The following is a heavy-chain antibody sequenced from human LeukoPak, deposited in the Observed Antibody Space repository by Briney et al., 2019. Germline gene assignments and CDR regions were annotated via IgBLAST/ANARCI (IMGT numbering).Heavy chain of an antibody. D-gene: IGHD2-15*01. CDR2: IWYDGSNK. CDR1: GFTFSSYG. Sequence: PGGSLRLSCAASGFTFSSYGMHWVRQAPGKGLEGVAVIWYDGSNKYYADSVKGRFTISRDNSKNTLYLQMNSLRAEDTAVYYCARRVEGVVYGMDVWGQGTTVTVSS. V-gene: IGHV3-33*01. J-gene: IGHJ6*02. CDR3: ARRVEGVVYGMDV.